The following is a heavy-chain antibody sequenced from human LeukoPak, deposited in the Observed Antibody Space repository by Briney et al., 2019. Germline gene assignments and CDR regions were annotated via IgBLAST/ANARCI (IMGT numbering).Heavy chain of an antibody. CDR3: ASNSNYETRDYYGMDV. Sequence: SGTLSLTCAVSGGSISSSNWWSWVRQPPGKGLEWIGEIYHSGSTNYNPSLKSRVTISVDKSKNQFSLKLSSVTAADTAVYYCASNSNYETRDYYGMDVWGQGTTVTVSS. J-gene: IGHJ6*02. CDR1: GGSISSSNW. V-gene: IGHV4-4*02. CDR2: IYHSGST. D-gene: IGHD4-11*01.